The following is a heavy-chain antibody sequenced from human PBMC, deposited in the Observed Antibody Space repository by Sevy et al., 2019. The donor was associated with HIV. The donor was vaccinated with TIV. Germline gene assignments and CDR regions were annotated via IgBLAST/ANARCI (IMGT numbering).Heavy chain of an antibody. J-gene: IGHJ4*01. D-gene: IGHD2-15*01. CDR1: GFTFSSYW. CDR3: ARVGRKIRFGYCSGGSCYVFDY. CDR2: IKQDGSEK. Sequence: GGSLRLSCAASGFTFSSYWMSWVRQAPGKGLEWVANIKQDGSEKYYVDSVKGRFTISRDNAKNSLYLQMNSLRAEDTAVYSCARVGRKIRFGYCSGGSCYVFDYWGQGTLVTVSS. V-gene: IGHV3-7*03.